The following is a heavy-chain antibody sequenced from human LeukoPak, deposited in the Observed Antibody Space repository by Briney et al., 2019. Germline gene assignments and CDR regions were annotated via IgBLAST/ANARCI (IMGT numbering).Heavy chain of an antibody. V-gene: IGHV3-43*02. CDR3: ARESESSGWYDY. Sequence: GGSLRLSCAAPGFMFHDYAIHWVRQAPGEGLEWVSLISGDGGSTFYADSVKGRFTISRDNSKNSLYLQMNSLRSDDTALYYGARESESSGWYDYWGQGTLVTVSS. D-gene: IGHD6-19*01. CDR1: GFMFHDYA. J-gene: IGHJ4*02. CDR2: ISGDGGST.